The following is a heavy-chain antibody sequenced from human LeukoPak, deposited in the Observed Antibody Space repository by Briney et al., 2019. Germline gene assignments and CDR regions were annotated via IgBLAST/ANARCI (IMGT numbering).Heavy chain of an antibody. Sequence: GGSLRLSFAASGYTFRGFGMTWVRQAPGKGPKWVSSISGRGGSTYYAECVKGRFTISTDNSKNTLYLQMSSLRADDTAVFYCAKTMGAIDHDYWGQGTMVTVSS. CDR3: AKTMGAIDHDY. CDR1: GYTFRGFG. D-gene: IGHD1-26*01. CDR2: ISGRGGST. V-gene: IGHV3-23*01. J-gene: IGHJ4*02.